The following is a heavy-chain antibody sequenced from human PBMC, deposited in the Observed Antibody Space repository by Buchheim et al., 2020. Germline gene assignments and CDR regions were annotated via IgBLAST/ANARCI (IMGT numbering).Heavy chain of an antibody. CDR3: ARGYPYYYYMDV. Sequence: QVQLVQSGAEVKKPGASVKVSCKASGYTFTSYYMHWVRQAPGQGLEWMGGIIPIFGTANYAQKFQGRVTITADESTSTAYMELSSLRSEDTAVYYCARGYPYYYYMDVWGKGTT. D-gene: IGHD2-2*02. CDR2: IIPIFGTA. J-gene: IGHJ6*03. CDR1: GYTFTSYY. V-gene: IGHV1-69*01.